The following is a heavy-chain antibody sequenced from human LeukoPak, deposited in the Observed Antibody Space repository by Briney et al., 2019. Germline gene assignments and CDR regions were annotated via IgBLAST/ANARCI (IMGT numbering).Heavy chain of an antibody. D-gene: IGHD4-11*01. CDR2: FDPEDGET. J-gene: IGHJ4*02. CDR3: ATPHYSNYGLLLFDY. Sequence: ASVKVSCKVSGYTLTELSMHWVRQAPGKGLEWMGGFDPEDGETIYAQKFQGRVTMTEDTSTDTAYMELSSLRPEDTAVYYCATPHYSNYGLLLFDYWGQGTLVTVSS. CDR1: GYTLTELS. V-gene: IGHV1-24*01.